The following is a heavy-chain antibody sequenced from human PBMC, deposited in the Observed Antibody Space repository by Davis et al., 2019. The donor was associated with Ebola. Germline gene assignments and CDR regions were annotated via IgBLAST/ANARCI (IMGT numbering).Heavy chain of an antibody. Sequence: GESLKISCTASGFTFSRYWMHWVRQAPGKGLVWVSRITADGSSSSYADSVKGRFTISRDNAKNTLYLQMNSLRAEETAVYFCVKHYYGMDVWGQGTTVTVSS. CDR1: GFTFSRYW. D-gene: IGHD3-10*01. CDR3: VKHYYGMDV. CDR2: ITADGSSS. J-gene: IGHJ6*02. V-gene: IGHV3-74*01.